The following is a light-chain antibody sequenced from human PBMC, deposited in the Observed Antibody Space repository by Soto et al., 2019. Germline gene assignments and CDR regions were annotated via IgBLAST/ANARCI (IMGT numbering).Light chain of an antibody. V-gene: IGLV2-14*01. CDR1: SSDVGGYNY. Sequence: QSVLTQPASVSGSPGQSITISCTGTSSDVGGYNYVSWYQQHPGNAPKLMIYDVSNRPSGVSNRFSGSKAGNTASLTISGLQAEDEADYYCSSYTSSSHVVFGGGTKVTVL. CDR3: SSYTSSSHVV. J-gene: IGLJ2*01. CDR2: DVS.